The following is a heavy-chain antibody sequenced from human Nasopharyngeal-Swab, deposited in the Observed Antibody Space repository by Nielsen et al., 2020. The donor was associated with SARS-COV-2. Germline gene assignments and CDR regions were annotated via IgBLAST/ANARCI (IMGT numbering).Heavy chain of an antibody. Sequence: GGSLRLSCAASAFTFSSYWMNWVRQAPGKGLEWVANIKQDGSEKYYVDSVKGRFTISRDNAKNSLYLQMNSLRAEDTAVYYCARLDSSSWKFGYWGQGTLVTVSS. D-gene: IGHD6-13*01. J-gene: IGHJ4*02. V-gene: IGHV3-7*04. CDR1: AFTFSSYW. CDR2: IKQDGSEK. CDR3: ARLDSSSWKFGY.